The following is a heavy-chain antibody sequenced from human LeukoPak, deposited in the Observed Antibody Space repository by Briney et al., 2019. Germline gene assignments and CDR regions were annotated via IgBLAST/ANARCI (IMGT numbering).Heavy chain of an antibody. CDR3: ARGVQDYYDSSGYPTPSDY. J-gene: IGHJ4*02. V-gene: IGHV4-59*12. Sequence: SETLSLTCTVSGGSISSYYWSWIRQPPGKGLEWIGYIYYSGSTNYNPSLKSRVTISVDTSKNQFSLKLSSVTAADTAVYYCARGVQDYYDSSGYPTPSDYWGQGTLVTVSS. CDR1: GGSISSYY. CDR2: IYYSGST. D-gene: IGHD3-22*01.